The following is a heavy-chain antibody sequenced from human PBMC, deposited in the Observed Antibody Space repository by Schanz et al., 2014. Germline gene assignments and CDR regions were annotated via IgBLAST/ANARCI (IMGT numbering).Heavy chain of an antibody. CDR2: VSSYDTTV. Sequence: QVELVESGGGVVQPGRSLRLSCAASGFSFGSYAMTWIRQAPGKGLEWISYVSSYDTTVSYADSVKGRFTISRDNAKNSVYLQMNSLRVEDTAVYYCARYGFRKFGVVYGLAVWGQGTTVTVS. CDR1: GFSFGSYA. CDR3: ARYGFRKFGVVYGLAV. D-gene: IGHD3-3*01. J-gene: IGHJ6*02. V-gene: IGHV3-11*01.